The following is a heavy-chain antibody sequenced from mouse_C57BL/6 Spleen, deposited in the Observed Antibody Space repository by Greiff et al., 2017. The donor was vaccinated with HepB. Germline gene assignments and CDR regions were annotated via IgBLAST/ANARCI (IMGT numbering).Heavy chain of an antibody. CDR1: GYTFTDYY. V-gene: IGHV1-75*01. J-gene: IGHJ2*01. D-gene: IGHD1-1*01. CDR2: IFPGSGST. Sequence: VQLQQSGPELVKPGASVKISCKASGYTFTDYYINWVKQRPGQGLEWIGWIFPGSGSTYYNEKFKGKATLTVDKSSSTAYMLLSSLTSEDSAVYFCARSPQFITTVVDYWGQGTTLTVSS. CDR3: ARSPQFITTVVDY.